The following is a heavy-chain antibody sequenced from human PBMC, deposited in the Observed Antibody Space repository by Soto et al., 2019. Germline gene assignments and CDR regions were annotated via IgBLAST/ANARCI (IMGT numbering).Heavy chain of an antibody. J-gene: IGHJ5*02. CDR3: VRRRASTPNWFDP. V-gene: IGHV4-39*01. CDR2: IYYSGNS. Sequence: SETLSLTCSVSGGSISSSSFYWGWIRQPPGKGLEWIGSIYYSGNSYYNPSLESRVAISADTSTNQFSLKLSSVTAADTAVYYCVRRRASTPNWFDPWGQGTLVTVSS. CDR1: GGSISSSSFY.